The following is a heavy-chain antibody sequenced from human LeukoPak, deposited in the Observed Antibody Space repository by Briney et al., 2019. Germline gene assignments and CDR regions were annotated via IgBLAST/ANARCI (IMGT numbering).Heavy chain of an antibody. J-gene: IGHJ4*02. CDR1: GFTFSRYW. V-gene: IGHV3-7*01. CDR2: IKHDVSET. D-gene: IGHD3-10*02. CDR3: ATVCAVFGECDVFEY. Sequence: GGSLRLSCAASGFTFSRYWMSWVRQAPGKGLEWVANIKHDVSETYYVDSVKGRFTISRDNAKNSLYLQMNSLRAEDTAVYYCATVCAVFGECDVFEYWGQGTLVTVSS.